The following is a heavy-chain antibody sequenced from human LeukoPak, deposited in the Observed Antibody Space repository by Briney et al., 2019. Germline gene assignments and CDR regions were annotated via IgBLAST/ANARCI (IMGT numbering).Heavy chain of an antibody. CDR3: ARDRGTWNDDGFDY. D-gene: IGHD1-1*01. J-gene: IGHJ4*02. CDR1: GGSISSSSYY. CDR2: IYYSGST. Sequence: SETLSPTCTVSGGSISSSSYYWGWIRQPPGKGLEWIGSIYYSGSTYYNPSLKSRVTMSVDTSKNQFSLKLSSVTAADTAVYYCARDRGTWNDDGFDYWGQGTLVTVSS. V-gene: IGHV4-39*07.